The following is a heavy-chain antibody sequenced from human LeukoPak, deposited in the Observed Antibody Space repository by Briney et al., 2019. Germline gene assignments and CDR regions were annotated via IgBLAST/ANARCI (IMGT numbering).Heavy chain of an antibody. CDR2: ISAYNGNT. CDR3: ARGPRRAYCSSTSCPLQTDY. V-gene: IGHV1-18*04. J-gene: IGHJ4*02. Sequence: ASVKVSCTASGYTFTSYGISWVRQAPGQGLEWMGWISAYNGNTNYAQKLQGRVTMTTDTSTSTAYMELRSLRSDDTAVYYCARGPRRAYCSSTSCPLQTDYWGQGTLVTVSS. CDR1: GYTFTSYG. D-gene: IGHD2-2*01.